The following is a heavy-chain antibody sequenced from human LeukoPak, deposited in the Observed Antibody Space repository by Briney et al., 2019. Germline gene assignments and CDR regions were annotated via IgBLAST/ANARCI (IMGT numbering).Heavy chain of an antibody. CDR2: IYYSGST. J-gene: IGHJ4*02. D-gene: IGHD5-18*01. Sequence: SETLSLTCTVSGGSISSGDYYWSWIRQPPGKGLEWIGYIYYSGSTYYNPSLKSRVTISVDTSKNQFSLKLSSVTAADTAVYYCARGDGYSYGYGPLYFDYWGQGTLVTVSS. CDR1: GGSISSGDYY. CDR3: ARGDGYSYGYGPLYFDY. V-gene: IGHV4-30-4*02.